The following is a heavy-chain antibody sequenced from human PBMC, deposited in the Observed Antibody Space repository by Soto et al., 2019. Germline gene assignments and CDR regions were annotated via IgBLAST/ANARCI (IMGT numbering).Heavy chain of an antibody. D-gene: IGHD2-15*01. V-gene: IGHV5-51*01. CDR2: IYPGDSDT. CDR1: GYSFTSYW. Sequence: GESLKISCKGSGYSFTSYWIGWVRQMPGKGLEWTGIIYPGDSDTRYSPSFQGQVTISADKSISTAYLQWSSLKASDTAMYYCAITLCSGGSCYLEDGMDVWGQGTTVTVSS. CDR3: AITLCSGGSCYLEDGMDV. J-gene: IGHJ6*02.